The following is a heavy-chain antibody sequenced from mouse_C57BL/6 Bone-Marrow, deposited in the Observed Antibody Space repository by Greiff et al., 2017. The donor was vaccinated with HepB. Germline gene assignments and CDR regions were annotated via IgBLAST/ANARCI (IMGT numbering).Heavy chain of an antibody. Sequence: EVQLQQSGPELVKPGASVKISCKASGYTFTDYYMNWVKQSHGKSLEWIGDINPNNGGTSYNQKFKGKATLTVDKSSSTAYMELRSLTSEDSAVYYCARLVWGWGQGTTLTVSS. CDR1: GYTFTDYY. CDR2: INPNNGGT. CDR3: ARLVWG. V-gene: IGHV1-26*01. J-gene: IGHJ2*01.